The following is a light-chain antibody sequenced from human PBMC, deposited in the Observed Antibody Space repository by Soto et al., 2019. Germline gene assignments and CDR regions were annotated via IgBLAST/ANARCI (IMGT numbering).Light chain of an antibody. CDR2: AAS. Sequence: IPFTQSPSSLSASVGDRVTITCRASQGISSYLAWYQQKPGKAPKLLIKAASRLQTGVPSRFSGSGSGTDFTLTISGLQPDDFATYYCQQLNIDSYPITFGQGTRLELK. CDR3: QQLNIDSYPIT. V-gene: IGKV1-9*01. J-gene: IGKJ5*01. CDR1: QGISSY.